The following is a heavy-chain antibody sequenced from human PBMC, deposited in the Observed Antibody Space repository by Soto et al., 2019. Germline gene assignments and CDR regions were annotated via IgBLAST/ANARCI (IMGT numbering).Heavy chain of an antibody. D-gene: IGHD3-9*01. CDR3: ASSLYYDILTGYYFYYYYYGMDV. CDR1: GYTFTGYY. J-gene: IGHJ6*02. CDR2: INPNSGGT. V-gene: IGHV1-2*02. Sequence: QVQLVQSGAEVKKPRASVKVSCKASGYTFTGYYMHWVRQAPGQGLEWMGWINPNSGGTNYAQKFQGRVTMTRDTSISTAYMELSRLRSDDTAVYYCASSLYYDILTGYYFYYYYYGMDVWGQGTTVTVSS.